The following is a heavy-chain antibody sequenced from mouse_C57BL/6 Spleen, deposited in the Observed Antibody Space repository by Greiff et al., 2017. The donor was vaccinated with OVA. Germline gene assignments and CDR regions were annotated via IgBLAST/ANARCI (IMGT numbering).Heavy chain of an antibody. D-gene: IGHD1-1*01. CDR3: ARSEYYGSGGFAY. V-gene: IGHV1-54*01. Sequence: VQLQESGAELVRPGTSVKVSCKASGYAFTNYLIEWVKQRPGQGLEWIGVINPGSGGTNYNEKFKGKATLTADKSSSTAYMQLSSLTSEDSAVYFCARSEYYGSGGFAYWGQGTLVTVSA. CDR2: INPGSGGT. CDR1: GYAFTNYL. J-gene: IGHJ3*01.